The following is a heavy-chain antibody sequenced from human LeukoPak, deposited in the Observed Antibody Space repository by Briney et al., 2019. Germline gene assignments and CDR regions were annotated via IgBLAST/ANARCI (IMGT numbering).Heavy chain of an antibody. Sequence: SETLSLTCTVSGGSISSYYWSWIRQPAGKGLEWIGRIYTSGSTNYNPSLKSRVTMSVDTSKNQFSLKLSSVTAADTAVYYCARDLVYRVVPAAIGNRFDPWGQGTLVTVSS. D-gene: IGHD2-2*01. J-gene: IGHJ5*02. CDR3: ARDLVYRVVPAAIGNRFDP. CDR1: GGSISSYY. CDR2: IYTSGST. V-gene: IGHV4-4*07.